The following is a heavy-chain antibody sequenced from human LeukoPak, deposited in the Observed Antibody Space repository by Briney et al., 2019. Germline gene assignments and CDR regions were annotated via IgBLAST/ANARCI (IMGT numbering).Heavy chain of an antibody. V-gene: IGHV3-9*01. CDR1: GFTFDDYT. CDR3: AKDTERAYYYYMDV. CDR2: ISWNSGSI. J-gene: IGHJ6*03. Sequence: GVSLRLSCAASGFTFDDYTMHWVRQAPGKGLEWVSGISWNSGSIGYADSVKGRFTISRDNARNSLYLQMNSLRAEDTALYYCAKDTERAYYYYMDVWGKGTTVTVSS.